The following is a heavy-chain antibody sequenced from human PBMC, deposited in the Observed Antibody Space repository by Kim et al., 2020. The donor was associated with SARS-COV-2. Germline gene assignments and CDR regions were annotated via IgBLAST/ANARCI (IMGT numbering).Heavy chain of an antibody. CDR1: GFTFSSTW. D-gene: IGHD3-10*01. CDR3: ARGTRPGT. J-gene: IGHJ4*02. V-gene: IGHV3-7*03. Sequence: GGSLRLSCAASGFTFSSTWMTWVRQAPGKGLEWVATVNPDGSDKYSVDSVKGRFTISRDNAKNSLYLQMNSLRAEDTAIYYCARGTRPGTWGQGTLVTVSS. CDR2: VNPDGSDK.